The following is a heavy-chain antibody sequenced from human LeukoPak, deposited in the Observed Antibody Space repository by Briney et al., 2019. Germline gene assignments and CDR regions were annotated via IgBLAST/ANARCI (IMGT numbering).Heavy chain of an antibody. CDR3: ARRYCSGGSCYVPYFDY. CDR1: GGSISDYY. V-gene: IGHV4-39*07. J-gene: IGHJ4*02. Sequence: ESSETLSLTCIVSGGSISDYYWSWIRQPPGKGLEWIGSIYYSWSTYYNPSLKSRVTISVDTSKNQFSLKLSSVTAADTAVYYCARRYCSGGSCYVPYFDYWGQGTLVTVSS. CDR2: IYYSWST. D-gene: IGHD2-15*01.